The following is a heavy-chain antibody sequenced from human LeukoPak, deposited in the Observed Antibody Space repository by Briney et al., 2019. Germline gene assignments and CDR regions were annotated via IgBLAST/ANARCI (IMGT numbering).Heavy chain of an antibody. CDR2: INPNSGDT. D-gene: IGHD2-2*01. CDR1: GYTFTGYY. CDR3: ARGGYCSSSSCPIYYRDV. J-gene: IGHJ6*03. V-gene: IGHV1-2*02. Sequence: ASVKVSCTASGYTFTGYYMYWVRQAPGQGLEWMGWINPNSGDTNYAQKFQGRVTMTRDTSISTAYMELSRLRSDDTALYYCARGGYCSSSSCPIYYRDVWGKGTTVTVSS.